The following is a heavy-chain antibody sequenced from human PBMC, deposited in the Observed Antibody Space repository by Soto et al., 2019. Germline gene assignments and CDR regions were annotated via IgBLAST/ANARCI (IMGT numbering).Heavy chain of an antibody. V-gene: IGHV3-33*01. J-gene: IGHJ4*02. D-gene: IGHD6-13*01. CDR1: GFTFSNYG. CDR3: ARDPTGMYSSNWVYFDY. Sequence: QVQLVESGGGVVQPGRSLRLSCAASGFTFSNYGMHWVRQAPGKGLEWVAVIWYDGSNKYYTDSVKGRFTISRDNSKNPLYLQMNSLRAEDTAVYYCARDPTGMYSSNWVYFDYWGQGTLVTVSS. CDR2: IWYDGSNK.